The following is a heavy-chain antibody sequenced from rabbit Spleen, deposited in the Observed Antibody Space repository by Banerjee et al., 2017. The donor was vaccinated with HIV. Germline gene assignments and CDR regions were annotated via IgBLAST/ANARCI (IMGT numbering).Heavy chain of an antibody. V-gene: IGHV1S43*01. CDR3: ARDTSSSFSSYGMDL. CDR2: IYTGSSGAT. Sequence: QQQLEESGGGLVKPGGTLTLTCKVSGIDFSSWYYMCWVRQAPGKGLEWIACIYTGSSGATYYASWAKGRFTITRSTSLNTVTLQLNSLTAADTATYFCARDTSSSFSSYGMDLWGQGTLVTVS. CDR1: GIDFSSWYY. J-gene: IGHJ6*01. D-gene: IGHD1-1*01.